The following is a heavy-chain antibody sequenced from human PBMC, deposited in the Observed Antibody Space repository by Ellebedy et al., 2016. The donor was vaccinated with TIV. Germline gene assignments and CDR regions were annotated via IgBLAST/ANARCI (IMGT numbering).Heavy chain of an antibody. CDR3: ARVLTGSQFDY. CDR2: IYYSGNT. D-gene: IGHD7-27*01. Sequence: MPSETLSLTCSVSGGSISGSNNYHWAWIRQPPGEGLEWVASIYYSGNTYYNASIMSRVTISVDTSKNHFSLKLRSVTAADTAVYYCARVLTGSQFDYWGQGALVIVSS. J-gene: IGHJ4*02. V-gene: IGHV4-39*02. CDR1: GGSISGSNNYH.